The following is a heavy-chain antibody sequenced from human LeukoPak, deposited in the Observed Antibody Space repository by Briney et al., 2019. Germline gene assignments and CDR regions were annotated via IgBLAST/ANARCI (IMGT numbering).Heavy chain of an antibody. Sequence: PGGSLRLSCAASGFMFSSYGMHWVRQAPGKGLEWVAVISHDGTNKDYADSVKGRFTISRDNSKNTLYLQMGSLRAEDMAVYYCARGLSRHFDYWGQGTLVTVSS. CDR1: GFMFSSYG. CDR2: ISHDGTNK. V-gene: IGHV3-30*03. CDR3: ARGLSRHFDY. D-gene: IGHD3-3*02. J-gene: IGHJ4*02.